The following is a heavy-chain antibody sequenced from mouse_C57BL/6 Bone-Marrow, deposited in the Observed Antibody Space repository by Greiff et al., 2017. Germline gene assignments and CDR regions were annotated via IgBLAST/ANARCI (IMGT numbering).Heavy chain of an antibody. V-gene: IGHV1-80*01. CDR2: IYPGDGDT. J-gene: IGHJ4*01. CDR3: AREGLVADYYAMDY. Sequence: VKLMESGAELVKPGASVKISCKVSGYAFSTYWMNWVKQRPGKGLEWIGQIYPGDGDTNYNGKFKGKATLTADKSSSTAYMQLSSLTSEDSAVYFCAREGLVADYYAMDYWGQGTSVTVSS. D-gene: IGHD1-1*01. CDR1: GYAFSTYW.